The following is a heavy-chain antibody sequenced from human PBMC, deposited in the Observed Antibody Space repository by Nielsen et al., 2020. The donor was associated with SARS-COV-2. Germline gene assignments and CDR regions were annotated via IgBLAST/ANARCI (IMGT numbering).Heavy chain of an antibody. Sequence: GGSLRLSCTASGFTFGDYAMSWFRQAPGKGLEWVGFIRSKAYGGTTEYAASVKGRFTISRDDSKSIAYLQMNSLKTEDTAVYYCTRLEDIVVVPAAKLDYWGQGTLVTVSS. CDR3: TRLEDIVVVPAAKLDY. D-gene: IGHD2-2*01. J-gene: IGHJ4*02. V-gene: IGHV3-49*03. CDR2: IRSKAYGGTT. CDR1: GFTFGDYA.